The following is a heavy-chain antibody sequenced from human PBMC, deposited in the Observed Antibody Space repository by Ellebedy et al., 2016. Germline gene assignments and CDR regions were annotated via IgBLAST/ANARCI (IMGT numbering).Heavy chain of an antibody. CDR3: AREGLRGYSGYLDY. D-gene: IGHD5-12*01. CDR1: GGSISSGGYY. V-gene: IGHV4-61*02. CDR2: IYTSGST. J-gene: IGHJ4*02. Sequence: SETLSLXCTVSGGSISSGGYYWSWIRQPAGKGLEWIGRIYTSGSTNYNPSLKSRVTMSVDTSKNQFSLKLSSVTAADTAVYYCAREGLRGYSGYLDYWGQGTLVTVSS.